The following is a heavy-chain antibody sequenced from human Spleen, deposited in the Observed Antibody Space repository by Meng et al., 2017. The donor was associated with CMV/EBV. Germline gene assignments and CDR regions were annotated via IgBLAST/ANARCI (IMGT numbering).Heavy chain of an antibody. CDR3: ARTPRGSYWDYFDY. J-gene: IGHJ4*02. CDR1: GFSFNNYA. CDR2: ISGSGGST. Sequence: GESLKISCAASGFSFNNYAMTWVRQAPGKGLEWVSSISGSGGSTYYADSVKGRFTISRDNSKNTLFVQMNSLRAEDTAVYYCARTPRGSYWDYFDYWGQGTLVTVSS. D-gene: IGHD1-26*01. V-gene: IGHV3-23*01.